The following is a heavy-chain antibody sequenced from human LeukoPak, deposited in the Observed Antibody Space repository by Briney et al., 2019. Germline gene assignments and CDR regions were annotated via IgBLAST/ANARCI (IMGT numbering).Heavy chain of an antibody. J-gene: IGHJ1*01. CDR1: GFIFTNAG. D-gene: IGHD5-24*01. V-gene: IGHV3-15*07. Sequence: PGGSLRLSCAASGFIFTNAGMNWVRQAPGKGLEWVGRIKSKTDGGTTDYAAPVKGRFTVSRDDSKSKLYLQMNSLKTEDTAMYYCIRYGYNLLEYSQRWGQGTLVTVSS. CDR2: IKSKTDGGTT. CDR3: IRYGYNLLEYSQR.